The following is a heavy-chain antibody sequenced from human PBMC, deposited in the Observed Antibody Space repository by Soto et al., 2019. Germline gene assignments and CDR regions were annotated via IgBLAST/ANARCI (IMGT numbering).Heavy chain of an antibody. CDR1: GYTFTSYY. CDR2: INPSGGST. D-gene: IGHD3-22*01. CDR3: ARDPGYDSSGVKGDY. Sequence: GASVKVSCKSSGYTFTSYYMHWVRQAPGQGLEWKGKINPSGGSTSYAQKFQGRVTMTRDTSTSTVYMELSSLRSEDTAVYYCARDPGYDSSGVKGDYWGQGTLVTVSS. V-gene: IGHV1-46*03. J-gene: IGHJ4*02.